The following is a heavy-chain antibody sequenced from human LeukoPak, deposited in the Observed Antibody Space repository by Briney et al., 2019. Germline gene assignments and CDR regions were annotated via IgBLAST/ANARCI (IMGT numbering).Heavy chain of an antibody. CDR2: IYYSGST. Sequence: SETLSLTCTVSGGSISSYYWSWIRQPPGKGLEWIGYIYYSGSTNYNPSHKSRVTISVDTSKNQFSLKLSSVTAADTAVYYCARAEDCSGGSCYSSYWGQGTLVTVSS. D-gene: IGHD2-15*01. J-gene: IGHJ4*02. CDR3: ARAEDCSGGSCYSSY. CDR1: GGSISSYY. V-gene: IGHV4-59*01.